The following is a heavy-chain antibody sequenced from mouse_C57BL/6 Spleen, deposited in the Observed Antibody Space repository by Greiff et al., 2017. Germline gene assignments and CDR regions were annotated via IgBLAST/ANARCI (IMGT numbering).Heavy chain of an antibody. CDR1: GYTFTSYW. D-gene: IGHD2-4*01. CDR2: IYPGSGST. J-gene: IGHJ4*01. Sequence: QVQLQQPGAELVKPGASVKMSCKASGYTFTSYWITWVKQRPGQGLEWIGDIYPGSGSTNYNEKFKSKATLTVDTSSSTAYMQLSSLTSVDSAVYYCARRDYDYDDAMDYWGQGTSVTVSS. V-gene: IGHV1-55*01. CDR3: ARRDYDYDDAMDY.